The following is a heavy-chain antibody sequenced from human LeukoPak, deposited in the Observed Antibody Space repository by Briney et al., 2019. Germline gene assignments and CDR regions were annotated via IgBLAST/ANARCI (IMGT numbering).Heavy chain of an antibody. Sequence: SETLSLTCAVYGGSFSGYYWSWIRQPPGKGLEWIGEINHSGSTNYNPSLKSRVTISVDTSKNQFSLKLSSVTAADTAVYYCARDGVAAAFTTWGQGTLVTVSS. CDR2: INHSGST. V-gene: IGHV4-34*01. J-gene: IGHJ4*02. CDR3: ARDGVAAAFTT. D-gene: IGHD6-13*01. CDR1: GGSFSGYY.